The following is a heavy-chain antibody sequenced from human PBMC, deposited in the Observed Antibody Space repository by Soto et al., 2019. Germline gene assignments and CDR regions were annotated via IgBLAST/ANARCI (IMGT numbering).Heavy chain of an antibody. D-gene: IGHD6-6*01. CDR2: ISGSGGST. V-gene: IGHV3-23*01. Sequence: GGSLRLSCAASGFTFSSYAMSWVRQAPGKGLEWVSAISGSGGSTYYADSVKGRFTISRDNSKNTLYLQMNSLRAEDTAVYYCARPLTHSTSQPFEYRGQGTLVTVSS. CDR1: GFTFSSYA. J-gene: IGHJ4*02. CDR3: ARPLTHSTSQPFEY.